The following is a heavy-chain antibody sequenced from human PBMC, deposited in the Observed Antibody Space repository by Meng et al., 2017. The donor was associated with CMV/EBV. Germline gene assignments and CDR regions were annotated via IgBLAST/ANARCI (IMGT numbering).Heavy chain of an antibody. CDR3: ARGGVRYCGGDCYPTRFDY. CDR1: GFTFSDYY. Sequence: GESLKISCAASGFTFSDYYMSWIRQAPGKGLEWVSYISSSGSTIYYADSVKGRFTISRDNAKNSLYLQMSSLRAEDTAVYYCARGGVRYCGGDCYPTRFDYWGQGTLVTVSS. V-gene: IGHV3-11*01. CDR2: ISSSGSTI. J-gene: IGHJ4*02. D-gene: IGHD2-21*01.